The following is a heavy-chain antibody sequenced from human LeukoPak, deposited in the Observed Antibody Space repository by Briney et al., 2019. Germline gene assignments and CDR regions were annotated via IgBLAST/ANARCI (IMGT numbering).Heavy chain of an antibody. CDR1: GGTFSSYA. D-gene: IGHD6-19*01. V-gene: IGHV1-69*04. Sequence: SVKVSCKASGGTFSSYAISWVRQAPGQGLEWMGRIIPIVGTANYAQKFQGRVTITADKSTSTAYMELSSLRSEDTAVYYCARGYSSGFNWFDPWGQGTLVTVSS. CDR2: IIPIVGTA. CDR3: ARGYSSGFNWFDP. J-gene: IGHJ5*02.